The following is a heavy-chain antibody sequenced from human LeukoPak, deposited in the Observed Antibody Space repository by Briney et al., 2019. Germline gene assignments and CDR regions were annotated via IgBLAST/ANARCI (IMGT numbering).Heavy chain of an antibody. J-gene: IGHJ6*03. CDR1: GFTFDDYG. Sequence: PGGSLRLSCTASGFTFDDYGMSWVRQAPGKGLEWVSGINWNGGSTGYADSVKGRFTISRDNAKNSLYLQMNSLRAEDTAVYYCAKYVVVAATPHTDHYYMDVWGKGTTVTVSS. D-gene: IGHD2-15*01. CDR2: INWNGGST. CDR3: AKYVVVAATPHTDHYYMDV. V-gene: IGHV3-20*04.